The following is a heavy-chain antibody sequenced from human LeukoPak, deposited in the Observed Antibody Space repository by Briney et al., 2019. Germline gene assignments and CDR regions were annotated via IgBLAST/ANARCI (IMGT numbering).Heavy chain of an antibody. Sequence: GGSLRLSCAASGFTFGSYWMSWVRQAPGKGLEWVANIKQDGSQKYYVDSVKGRFTISRDNAKNSLSLQMNSLRAEDTAVYYCAELGITMIGGVWGKGTTVTISS. CDR2: IKQDGSQK. D-gene: IGHD3-10*02. CDR1: GFTFGSYW. V-gene: IGHV3-7*01. CDR3: AELGITMIGGV. J-gene: IGHJ6*04.